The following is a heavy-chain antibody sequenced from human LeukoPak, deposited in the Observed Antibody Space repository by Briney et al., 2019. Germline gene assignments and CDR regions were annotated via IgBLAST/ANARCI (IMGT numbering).Heavy chain of an antibody. V-gene: IGHV4-30-2*01. J-gene: IGHJ6*03. CDR3: ASYCSSTSCYRYMDV. Sequence: SETLSPTCTVSGGSISSGGYYWSWIRQPPGKGLEWIGYIYHSGSTYYNPSLKSRVTISVDRSKNQFSLKLSSVTAADTAVYYCASYCSSTSCYRYMDVWGKGTTVTVSS. CDR1: GGSISSGGYY. CDR2: IYHSGST. D-gene: IGHD2-2*01.